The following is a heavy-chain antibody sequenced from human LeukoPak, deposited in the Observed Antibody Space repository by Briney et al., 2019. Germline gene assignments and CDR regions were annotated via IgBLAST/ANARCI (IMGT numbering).Heavy chain of an antibody. V-gene: IGHV3-48*03. Sequence: GGSLRLSCTASGFTFSSYEMNWVRQAPGKGLEWLAYISGSGSDMYYADSVKGRFTISRDNAKNSLYLQMNSLRPDDTALYYCSTDPRLLIYWGHGTLVTVSS. J-gene: IGHJ4*01. D-gene: IGHD2-8*01. CDR2: ISGSGSDM. CDR1: GFTFSSYE. CDR3: STDPRLLIY.